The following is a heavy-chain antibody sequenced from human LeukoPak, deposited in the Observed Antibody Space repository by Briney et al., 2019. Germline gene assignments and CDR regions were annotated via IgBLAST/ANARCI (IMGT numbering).Heavy chain of an antibody. J-gene: IGHJ4*02. CDR3: AKPPSPCYGDYEDGYFDY. D-gene: IGHD4-17*01. Sequence: GGSLTLSCAASGFTFSSCALHWVRQAPGRGLEGVAIISNDGSNKYYAESVKGRFTISRDNSKNTLYLQMNSLRAEDTAVYYCAKPPSPCYGDYEDGYFDYWGRGTLVTVS. CDR1: GFTFSSCA. CDR2: ISNDGSNK. V-gene: IGHV3-30-3*02.